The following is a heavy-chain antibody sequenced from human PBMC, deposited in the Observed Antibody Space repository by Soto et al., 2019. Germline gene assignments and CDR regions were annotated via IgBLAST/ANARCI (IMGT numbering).Heavy chain of an antibody. D-gene: IGHD3-9*01. J-gene: IGHJ6*03. CDR3: AGGDRELVTYYYYYYMDV. V-gene: IGHV4-39*01. CDR1: GGSISSSSYY. Sequence: PSETLSLTCTVSGGSISSSSYYWVWIRQPPGKGLEWIGSIYYSGSTYYNPSLKSRVTISVDTSKNQFSLKLSSVTAADTAVYYCAGGDRELVTYYYYYYMDVRGKGTTVTVSS. CDR2: IYYSGST.